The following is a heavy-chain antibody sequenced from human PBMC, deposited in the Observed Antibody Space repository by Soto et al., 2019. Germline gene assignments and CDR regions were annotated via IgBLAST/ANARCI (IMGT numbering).Heavy chain of an antibody. CDR1: GYTFTNFG. J-gene: IGHJ4*02. CDR3: ARGGTPIDY. CDR2: ISAYNGNT. D-gene: IGHD2-15*01. V-gene: IGHV1-18*01. Sequence: QVQLVQSGAEVKKPGASVKVSCKTSGYTFTNFGLSWVRQAPGQGLEWMGWISAYNGNTNYAQNFQGRVTMTTDTYPSTAYRELRSLRPDDTAVYYWARGGTPIDYWGQGTLVTVSS.